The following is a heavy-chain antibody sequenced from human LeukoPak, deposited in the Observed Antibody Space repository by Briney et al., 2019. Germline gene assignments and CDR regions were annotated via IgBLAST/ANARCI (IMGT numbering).Heavy chain of an antibody. CDR1: GFTFSNYL. J-gene: IGHJ4*02. D-gene: IGHD3-22*01. CDR3: ARYGYYDTSGYKAFDY. Sequence: GGSLRLSCAASGFTFSNYLMNWVRQAPGKGLEWVASIKEDGSEKYYVDSVKGRFTISRDNAKNSLYLQMNSLRAEDTAVYYCARYGYYDTSGYKAFDYWGQGTLVTVSS. CDR2: IKEDGSEK. V-gene: IGHV3-7*05.